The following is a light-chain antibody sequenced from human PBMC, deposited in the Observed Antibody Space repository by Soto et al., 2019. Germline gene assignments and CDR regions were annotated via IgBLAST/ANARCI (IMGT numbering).Light chain of an antibody. CDR2: TAS. CDR3: QQSYRTPNT. Sequence: DIQMTQSPSSLSASVGDRVTITCRASQSISSSLNWHQQKPGKAPKLLIYTASSLQSGVPSRFSGSGSGTDFTLTISSLQPEDFATYYCQQSYRTPNTFGQGTMLEIK. CDR1: QSISSS. V-gene: IGKV1-39*01. J-gene: IGKJ2*01.